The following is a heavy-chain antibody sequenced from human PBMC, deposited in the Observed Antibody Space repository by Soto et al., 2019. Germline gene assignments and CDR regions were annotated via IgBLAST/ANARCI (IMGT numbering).Heavy chain of an antibody. CDR1: GYTFTSYG. D-gene: IGHD2-2*02. V-gene: IGHV1-18*01. J-gene: IGHJ3*01. Sequence: ASVKVSCKASGYTFTSYGITWVRQAPGQGLDWMGWINPFKGDTNSAARFQDRVTMTTDTSTRTAYMELRSLRSDDTAVYYCARVKVPAAILGAFDLWGQGTLVTVSS. CDR2: INPFKGDT. CDR3: ARVKVPAAILGAFDL.